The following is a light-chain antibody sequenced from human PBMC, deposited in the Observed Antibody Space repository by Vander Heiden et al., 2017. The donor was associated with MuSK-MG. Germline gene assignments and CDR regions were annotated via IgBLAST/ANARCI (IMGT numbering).Light chain of an antibody. V-gene: IGKV1-5*01. Sequence: DIQMTQSPSTLSVSVGDRVTITCRASQSMSSWLAWYQQKPGKAPKLLIYDASSLESGVPSRFSGRGSGTEFTLTISSLQPDDIATYYCQQYKSYPYTFGQGTKLEIQ. CDR3: QQYKSYPYT. CDR1: QSMSSW. J-gene: IGKJ2*01. CDR2: DAS.